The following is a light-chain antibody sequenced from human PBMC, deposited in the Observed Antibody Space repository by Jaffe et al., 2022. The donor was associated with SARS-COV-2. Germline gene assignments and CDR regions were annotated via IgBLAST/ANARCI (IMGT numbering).Light chain of an antibody. Sequence: QAGLTQPPSVSKGLRQTATLTCTGNSNDVGNQGAAWLQQHQGHPPRLLSYRNNNRPSGVSERFSASRSGNTASLTVTGLQPEDEADYYCSAWDSSLRAFVFGGGTKLTVL. V-gene: IGLV10-54*04. CDR3: SAWDSSLRAFV. J-gene: IGLJ2*01. CDR1: SNDVGNQG. CDR2: RNN.